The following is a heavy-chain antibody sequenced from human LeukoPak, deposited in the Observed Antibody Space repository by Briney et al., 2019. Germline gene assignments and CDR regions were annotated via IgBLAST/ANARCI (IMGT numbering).Heavy chain of an antibody. CDR1: GGSISSSNW. V-gene: IGHV4-4*02. CDR2: IYHSGST. CDR3: ARDSLTTVTTYDAFDI. Sequence: PSGTLSHTCAVSGGSISSSNWWSWVRQPPGKGLEWIGEIYHSGSTNYNPSLKSRVTISVDKSKNQFSLKLSSVTAADTAVYYCARDSLTTVTTYDAFDIWGQGTMVTVSS. D-gene: IGHD4-17*01. J-gene: IGHJ3*02.